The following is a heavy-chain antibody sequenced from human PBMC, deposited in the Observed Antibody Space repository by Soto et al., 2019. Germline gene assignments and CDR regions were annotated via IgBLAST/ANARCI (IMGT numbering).Heavy chain of an antibody. CDR1: GGSLTSYY. CDR3: VRGFGESGEYFDY. CDR2: IYYRGST. Sequence: SETLSLTCSVSGGSLTSYYWSWIRQSPGRGLEWIGYIYYRGSTNYNPSLKSRVTMSVDTSKKQFSLKLSSVTAADTAVYYCVRGFGESGEYFDYSGQGTLDTGSS. D-gene: IGHD3-10*01. V-gene: IGHV4-59*01. J-gene: IGHJ4*02.